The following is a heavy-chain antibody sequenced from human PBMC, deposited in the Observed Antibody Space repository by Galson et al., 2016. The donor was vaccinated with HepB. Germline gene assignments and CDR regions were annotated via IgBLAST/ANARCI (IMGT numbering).Heavy chain of an antibody. D-gene: IGHD1-26*01. CDR2: ISSSGSTI. CDR1: GFISSDYY. J-gene: IGHJ4*02. Sequence: SLRLSCAASGFISSDYYMNWIRQAPGKGLEWVSYISSSGSTIYYADSVKGRFTISRDNANNSLYLQMKSLRVEDTAVYYCTRGEGSRVWRGTADYWGQGTLVTVAP. CDR3: TRGEGSRVWRGTADY. V-gene: IGHV3-11*04.